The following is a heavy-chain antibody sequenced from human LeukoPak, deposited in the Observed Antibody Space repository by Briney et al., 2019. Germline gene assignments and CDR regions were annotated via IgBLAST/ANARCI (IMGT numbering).Heavy chain of an antibody. CDR3: AKSGLAYCGGDCYWPFSSFDY. J-gene: IGHJ4*02. V-gene: IGHV3-23*01. Sequence: GGSLRLSCAASGFTFSSSAMHWVRQAPGKGLEWVSAISGSGGSTYYVDSVKGRFTISRDNSKNTLYLQMNSLRAGDTAVYYCAKSGLAYCGGDCYWPFSSFDYWGQGTLVTVSS. CDR2: ISGSGGST. D-gene: IGHD2-21*02. CDR1: GFTFSSSA.